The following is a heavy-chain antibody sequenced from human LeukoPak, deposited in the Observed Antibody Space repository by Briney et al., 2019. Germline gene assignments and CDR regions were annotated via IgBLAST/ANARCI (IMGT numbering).Heavy chain of an antibody. Sequence: ASVKVSCKASGYTFTVYYMHWVRQAPGQGLEWMGWINPNSGGTNYAQKFQGRVTMTRDTSISTAYMELSRLRSDDTAVYYCARQAKRIAAAGNNWFDPWGRGTLVTVSS. V-gene: IGHV1-2*02. CDR3: ARQAKRIAAAGNNWFDP. J-gene: IGHJ5*02. CDR2: INPNSGGT. CDR1: GYTFTVYY. D-gene: IGHD6-13*01.